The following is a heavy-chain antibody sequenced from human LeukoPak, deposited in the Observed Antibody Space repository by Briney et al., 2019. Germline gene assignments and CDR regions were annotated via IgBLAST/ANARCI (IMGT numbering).Heavy chain of an antibody. CDR2: ISSSSSTI. Sequence: GGSLRLSCAASGFTFSTYSMNWVRQAPGKGLEWVSYISSSSSTIYYADSVKGRFTISRDDSKNTLYLQMNSLRAEDTAVYYCARGSHIGAAGILDSWGQGTLLTVSS. V-gene: IGHV3-48*01. CDR1: GFTFSTYS. D-gene: IGHD6-13*01. CDR3: ARGSHIGAAGILDS. J-gene: IGHJ4*02.